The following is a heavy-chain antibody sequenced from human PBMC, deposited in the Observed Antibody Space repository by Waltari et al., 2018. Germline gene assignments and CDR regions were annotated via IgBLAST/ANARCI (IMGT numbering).Heavy chain of an antibody. J-gene: IGHJ3*02. CDR3: ARERHQPDAFDI. Sequence: EVQLVESGGGLVKPGGSLRLSCAASGFTFSSYSMNWVRQAQGKGLEWVSAISSSSSDIYYADAVKGRFTISRDNAKNSLYLQMNSLRAEDTAVYYCARERHQPDAFDIWGQGTMVTVSS. V-gene: IGHV3-21*01. CDR2: ISSSSSDI. CDR1: GFTFSSYS.